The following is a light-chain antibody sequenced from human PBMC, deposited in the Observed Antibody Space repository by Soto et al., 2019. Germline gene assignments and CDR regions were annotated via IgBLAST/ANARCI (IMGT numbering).Light chain of an antibody. CDR2: EVS. J-gene: IGLJ1*01. V-gene: IGLV2-14*01. CDR1: SSDVGNYKY. CDR3: FSYTSSGTYV. Sequence: QAALTQPASVSGSPVQSITIACTGTSSDVGNYKYVSWYQQHPGKAPKLMIYEVSKRPSGVSNRFSGSKSGNTASLNISGLPAEDETDDYCFSYTSSGTYVFGTGTKLTVL.